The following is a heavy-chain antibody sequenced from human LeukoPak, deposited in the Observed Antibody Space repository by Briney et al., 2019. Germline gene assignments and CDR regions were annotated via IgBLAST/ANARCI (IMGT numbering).Heavy chain of an antibody. CDR2: ISSSGSTI. J-gene: IGHJ4*02. CDR1: GFTFSSYE. CDR3: ARKYYFDNSGYSFYY. V-gene: IGHV3-48*03. D-gene: IGHD3-22*01. Sequence: GGSLRLSCAASGFTFSSYEMNWVRQAPGKGLEWVSYISSSGSTIFYADSVKGRFSTSRDNAKNSLYLQMNSLRAEDTAVYYCARKYYFDNSGYSFYYWGQGTLVTVSS.